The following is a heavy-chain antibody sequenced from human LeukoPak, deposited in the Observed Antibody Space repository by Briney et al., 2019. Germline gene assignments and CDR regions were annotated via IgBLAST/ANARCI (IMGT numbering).Heavy chain of an antibody. D-gene: IGHD3-22*01. CDR2: ISGSGGST. CDR1: GFTFNSYA. Sequence: GGSLRLSCAASGFTFNSYAMNWVRQAPGKGLEWVSAISGSGGSTYYADSVKGRFTISRDNSKNTLYLQMNSLRVEDTAVYYCAKNPQYYYDSSGFFEYWGQGTLVTVSS. CDR3: AKNPQYYYDSSGFFEY. V-gene: IGHV3-23*01. J-gene: IGHJ4*02.